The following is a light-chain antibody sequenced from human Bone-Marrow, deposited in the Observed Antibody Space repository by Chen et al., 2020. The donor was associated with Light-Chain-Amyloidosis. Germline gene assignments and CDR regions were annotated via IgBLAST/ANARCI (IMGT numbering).Light chain of an antibody. J-gene: IGKJ1*01. CDR3: QQYGSSPRT. CDR1: QSVSRSY. CDR2: GAS. Sequence: EIVLTQSPGTLSLSPGERATLSCRASQSVSRSYLAWYQQKPGQAPRLLIYGASSRATGIPDRFSGRGAGTDFTLTSSRLEPEDFAVYYCQQYGSSPRTFGQGTKVEIK. V-gene: IGKV3-20*01.